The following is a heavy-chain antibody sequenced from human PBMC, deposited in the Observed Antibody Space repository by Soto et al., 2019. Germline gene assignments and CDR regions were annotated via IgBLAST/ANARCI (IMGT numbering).Heavy chain of an antibody. V-gene: IGHV1-18*01. CDR3: ARALGKYYNFWSGYSTQFDY. CDR2: ISAHNGNT. CDR1: GYTFTSYG. J-gene: IGHJ4*02. Sequence: ASVKVSCKASGYTFTSYGISWVRQAPGQGLEWMGWISAHNGNTNYAQKFQGRVTMTTGTSTSTAYMELRSLRSDDTAVYYCARALGKYYNFWSGYSTQFDYWGQGSVVTVSS. D-gene: IGHD3-3*01.